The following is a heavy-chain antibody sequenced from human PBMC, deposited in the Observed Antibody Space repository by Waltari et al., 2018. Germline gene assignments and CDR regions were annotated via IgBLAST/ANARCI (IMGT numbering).Heavy chain of an antibody. CDR2: IHPNSGGT. CDR3: ARTYQSASYSDY. J-gene: IGHJ4*02. D-gene: IGHD3-16*01. CDR1: GYAFTSYY. V-gene: IGHV1-2*02. Sequence: QVQLVQSGAEVRTPGASVQVSCKTSGYAFTSYYMHWVRQAPGQGLEWMGWIHPNSGGTNYAQKYQGRITMTRDTSISTVYMELSRLISNDTAVYYCARTYQSASYSDYWGQGTPVTVSS.